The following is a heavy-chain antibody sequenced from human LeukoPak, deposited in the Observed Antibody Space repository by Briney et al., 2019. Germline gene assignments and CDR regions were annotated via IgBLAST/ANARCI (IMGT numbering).Heavy chain of an antibody. CDR2: IIPIFGTA. Sequence: ASVKVSCKASGGTFSSYAISWVRQAPGQGLGWMGGIIPIFGTANYAQKFQGRVTITADESTSTAYMELSSLRSEDTAVYYCARAKVAVTADAFDIWGQGTMVTVSS. V-gene: IGHV1-69*01. D-gene: IGHD3-22*01. CDR3: ARAKVAVTADAFDI. CDR1: GGTFSSYA. J-gene: IGHJ3*02.